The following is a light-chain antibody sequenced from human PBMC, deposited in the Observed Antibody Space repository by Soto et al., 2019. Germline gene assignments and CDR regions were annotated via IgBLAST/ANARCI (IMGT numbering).Light chain of an antibody. J-gene: IGKJ1*01. Sequence: DIQMTQSPSSLSASVGDRVTITCRASQSIRKCLNWYQHKPGKAPMLLIYAASSLQGGVPSRFSGSGSATEFTLTISSLQPDDFATYYCQQYNTYWKMFGQGTKVDIK. CDR2: AAS. CDR1: QSIRKC. CDR3: QQYNTYWKM. V-gene: IGKV1-5*01.